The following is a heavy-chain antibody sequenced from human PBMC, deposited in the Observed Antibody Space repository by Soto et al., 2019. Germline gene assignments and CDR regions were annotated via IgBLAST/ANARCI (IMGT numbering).Heavy chain of an antibody. CDR1: VYTKTTYA. V-gene: IGHV1-3*04. CDR3: ARVFSSWYASTFDY. J-gene: IGHJ4*02. CDR2: INTGNGNT. D-gene: IGHD6-13*01. Sequence: EASVKVSCKDSVYTKTTYAMQWVRQEHGQRLEWMGWINTGNGNTKYSQKFQGRVTITRDTSASTAYMELSSLRSEDTAVYYCARVFSSWYASTFDYWGRGNLVTVSS.